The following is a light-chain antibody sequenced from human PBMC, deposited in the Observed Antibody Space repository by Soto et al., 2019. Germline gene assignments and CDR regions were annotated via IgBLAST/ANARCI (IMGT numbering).Light chain of an antibody. CDR3: ATWDYSLSAAV. Sequence: QSVLTQPPSVSAAPGQKGTISCSGSSSNIGKSHVSWYQHLPGTAPKLLIYDNHKRPSGIPDRLYGSKSGTAATLDITGLPTGDEADYYCATWDYSLSAAVFGLGTKLTVL. CDR2: DNH. CDR1: SSNIGKSH. J-gene: IGLJ1*01. V-gene: IGLV1-51*01.